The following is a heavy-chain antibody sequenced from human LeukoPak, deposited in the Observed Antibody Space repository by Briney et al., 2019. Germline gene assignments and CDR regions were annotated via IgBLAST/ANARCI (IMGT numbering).Heavy chain of an antibody. D-gene: IGHD6-13*01. Sequence: GGSLRLSCAAPGFTFSSYDMSWVRQAPGKGLEWVSGISGSGGSPYYADSVKGRFTISRDNSENSLFLQMNSLRAEDTAVYYCAKTGALGSSSTYVDYWGQGILVTVSS. CDR3: AKTGALGSSSTYVDY. CDR1: GFTFSSYD. V-gene: IGHV3-23*01. J-gene: IGHJ4*02. CDR2: ISGSGGSP.